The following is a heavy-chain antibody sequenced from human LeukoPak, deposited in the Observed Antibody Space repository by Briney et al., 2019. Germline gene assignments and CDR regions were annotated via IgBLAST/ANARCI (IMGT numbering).Heavy chain of an antibody. CDR3: ARMALKFGSPDFDY. J-gene: IGHJ4*02. D-gene: IGHD3-10*01. V-gene: IGHV4-39*07. Sequence: PSETLSLTCTVSGGSISSSSYYWGWIRQPPGKGLEWIGSIYYSGSTYYNPSLKSRVTISVDTSKNQFSLKLSSVTAADTAVYYCARMALKFGSPDFDYWGQGTLVTVSS. CDR2: IYYSGST. CDR1: GGSISSSSYY.